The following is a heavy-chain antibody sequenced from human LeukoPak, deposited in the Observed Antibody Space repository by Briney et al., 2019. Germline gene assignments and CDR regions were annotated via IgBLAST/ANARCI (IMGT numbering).Heavy chain of an antibody. CDR1: GFTFSDYA. CDR2: ISDRGDST. D-gene: IGHD3-10*01. J-gene: IGHJ3*02. Sequence: GGSLRLSCAASGFTFSDYAMSWVRQAPGKGLEWVSHISDRGDSTNYADSVKGRFTISRDNSMYTLYLQMNSLRADDTAVYYCAKVALFLLWSGVFSSYLDAFDIWGQGTMVTVSS. V-gene: IGHV3-23*01. CDR3: AKVALFLLWSGVFSSYLDAFDI.